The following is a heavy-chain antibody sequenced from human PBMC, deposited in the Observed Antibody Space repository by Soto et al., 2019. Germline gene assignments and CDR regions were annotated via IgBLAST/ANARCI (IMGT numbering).Heavy chain of an antibody. V-gene: IGHV3-30*18. CDR1: GFSFDAYG. CDR2: VSFDSKNK. CDR3: AKESVETSYSYYGMDV. J-gene: IGHJ6*02. D-gene: IGHD4-4*01. Sequence: PGGSLRLSCAGSGFSFDAYGIHYFRHSPFKGLEWLTTVSFDSKNKYYIDSVEGRFTISRDNSRNMLFLQMNSLRHEDTAVYYCAKESVETSYSYYGMDVWGPGTTVTVSS.